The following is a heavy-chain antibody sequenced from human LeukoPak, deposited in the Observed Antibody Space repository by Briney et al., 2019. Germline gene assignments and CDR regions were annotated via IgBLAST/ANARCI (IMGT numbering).Heavy chain of an antibody. D-gene: IGHD2-15*01. Sequence: SVKVSCKASGGTFSSYAISWVRQAPGQGLEWMGGIIPIFRTANYAQKFQGRVTITADKSTSTAYMELSSLRSEDTAVYYCARDRVYCSGGSCYSGRGYFDYWGQGTLVTVSS. V-gene: IGHV1-69*06. J-gene: IGHJ4*02. CDR2: IIPIFRTA. CDR3: ARDRVYCSGGSCYSGRGYFDY. CDR1: GGTFSSYA.